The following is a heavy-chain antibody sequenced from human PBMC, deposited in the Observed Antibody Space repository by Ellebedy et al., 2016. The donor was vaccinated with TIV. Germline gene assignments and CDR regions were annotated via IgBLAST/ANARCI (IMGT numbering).Heavy chain of an antibody. J-gene: IGHJ3*02. CDR2: IRGKPKNYAT. Sequence: GESLKISCAASGFTFSGSAMHWVRQASGEGLGWVVRIRGKPKNYATAYAASRKGRFTSPRDDSKNTAYLEMNSLKTEDPAVYYCARQRTDSSGGAFDIWGQGTMVTVSS. CDR3: ARQRTDSSGGAFDI. CDR1: GFTFSGSA. D-gene: IGHD3-22*01. V-gene: IGHV3-73*01.